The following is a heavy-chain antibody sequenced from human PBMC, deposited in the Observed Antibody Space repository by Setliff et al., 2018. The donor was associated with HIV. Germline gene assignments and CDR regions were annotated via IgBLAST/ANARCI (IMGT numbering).Heavy chain of an antibody. Sequence: GGSLRLSCAASGFTFDDYAMHWVRQVPGKGLEWVSLISWDGGSTYYADSVKGRFTISRDNSKNSLYLQMNSLRTEDTALYYCAKDVGYDSSRPEYFQHWGQGTLVTVSS. CDR1: GFTFDDYA. CDR3: AKDVGYDSSRPEYFQH. J-gene: IGHJ1*01. V-gene: IGHV3-43*01. CDR2: ISWDGGST. D-gene: IGHD3-22*01.